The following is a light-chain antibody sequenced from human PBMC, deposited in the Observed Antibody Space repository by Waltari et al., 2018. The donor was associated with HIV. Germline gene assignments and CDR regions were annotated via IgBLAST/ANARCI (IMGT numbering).Light chain of an antibody. J-gene: IGLJ1*01. CDR2: DVS. Sequence: QSALTQPRSVSGSPGQSVTISCTATSSDVGGYNYVSWYQQHPGKAPKLMVYDVSKRPSGVPDRFSGSKSGNTAPLTISGLQAEDEADYYCCSYAGSYTLVFGTGTKVTVL. CDR3: CSYAGSYTLV. V-gene: IGLV2-11*01. CDR1: SSDVGGYNY.